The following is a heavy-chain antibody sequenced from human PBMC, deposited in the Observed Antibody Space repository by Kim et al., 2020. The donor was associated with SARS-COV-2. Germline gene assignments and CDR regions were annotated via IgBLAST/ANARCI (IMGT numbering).Heavy chain of an antibody. CDR1: GFTFSSYS. J-gene: IGHJ6*02. CDR2: ISSSSSTI. Sequence: GGSLRLSCAASGFTFSSYSMNWVRQAPGKGLEWVSYISSSSSTIYYADSVKGRFTISRDNAKNSLYLQMNSLRDEDTAVYYCARDPIITMVRGVSYYYGMDVWGQGTTVTVSS. V-gene: IGHV3-48*02. CDR3: ARDPIITMVRGVSYYYGMDV. D-gene: IGHD3-10*01.